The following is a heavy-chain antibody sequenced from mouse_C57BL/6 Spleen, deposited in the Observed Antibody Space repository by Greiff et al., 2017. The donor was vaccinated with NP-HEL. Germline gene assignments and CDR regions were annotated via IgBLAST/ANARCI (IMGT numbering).Heavy chain of an antibody. V-gene: IGHV1-53*01. CDR1: GYTFTSYW. J-gene: IGHJ2*01. D-gene: IGHD2-1*01. CDR2: INPSNGGT. Sequence: QVQLQQPGTELVKPGASVKLSCKASGYTFTSYWMHWVKQRPGQGLEWIGNINPSNGGTNYIEKFKGKATLTVDKSSSTAYMQLSSLTSEDSAVLYCARTPDGNYLDYWGQGTTLTVAS. CDR3: ARTPDGNYLDY.